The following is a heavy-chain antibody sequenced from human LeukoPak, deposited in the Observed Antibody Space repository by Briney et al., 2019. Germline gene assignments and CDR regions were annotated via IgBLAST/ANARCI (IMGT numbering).Heavy chain of an antibody. CDR1: GGSMNSNSYY. V-gene: IGHV4-39*01. Sequence: SGTLSLTCTVSGGSMNSNSYYWGWIRQPPAEGLEWVGSFYYTGSTYYNPSLKSRVTISADTSKNKFSLKLSSVAAADTAVYYCARGYTAGWIPYDYWGQGTLVTVSS. CDR2: FYYTGST. J-gene: IGHJ4*02. D-gene: IGHD5-18*01. CDR3: ARGYTAGWIPYDY.